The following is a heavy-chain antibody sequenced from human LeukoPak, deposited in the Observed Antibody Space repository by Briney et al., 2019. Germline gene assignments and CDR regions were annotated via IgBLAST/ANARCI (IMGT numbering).Heavy chain of an antibody. Sequence: PGRSLRLSCAASGFTFSSYGMHWVRQAPGKGLEWVAVIWYDGSNKYYADSVKGRFTISRDNSKNTLYLQMNSLRAEDTAVYYRARGPPSSGYYYPVRYWGQGTLVTVSS. CDR3: ARGPPSSGYYYPVRY. J-gene: IGHJ4*02. V-gene: IGHV3-33*01. CDR2: IWYDGSNK. CDR1: GFTFSSYG. D-gene: IGHD3-22*01.